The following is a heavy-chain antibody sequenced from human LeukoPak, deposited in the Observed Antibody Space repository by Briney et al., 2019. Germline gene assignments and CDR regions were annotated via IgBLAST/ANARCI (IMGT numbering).Heavy chain of an antibody. J-gene: IGHJ4*02. Sequence: PGGSLRLSCAAAGFTFSHYAMHWVRQAPGKGLEWVAVIWSDGTNQYYAASVKGRFTISRDDSDKTVYLQMNSLRPEGTGVYYCTKDAERGFDHSNSLEYWGQGTPVTVST. V-gene: IGHV3-33*06. CDR2: IWSDGTNQ. D-gene: IGHD4-11*01. CDR1: GFTFSHYA. CDR3: TKDAERGFDHSNSLEY.